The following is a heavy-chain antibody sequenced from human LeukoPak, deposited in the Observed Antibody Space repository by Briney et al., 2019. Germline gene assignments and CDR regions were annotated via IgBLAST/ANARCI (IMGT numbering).Heavy chain of an antibody. J-gene: IGHJ4*02. CDR2: INPNSGGT. CDR1: GYTFTGYY. CDR3: ARGIAAAGTRAVAGTTGEFDY. D-gene: IGHD6-13*01. Sequence: SVKVSCRASGYTFTGYYMHWVRQAPGQGLEWMGWINPNSGGTNYAQKFQGWVTMTRDTSISTAYMELSRLRSDDTAVYYCARGIAAAGTRAVAGTTGEFDYWGQGTLVTVSS. V-gene: IGHV1-2*04.